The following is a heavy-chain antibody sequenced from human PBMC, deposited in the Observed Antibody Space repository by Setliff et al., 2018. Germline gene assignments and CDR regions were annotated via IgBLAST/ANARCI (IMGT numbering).Heavy chain of an antibody. V-gene: IGHV1-18*01. J-gene: IGHJ3*02. D-gene: IGHD3-22*01. CDR1: GYTFTSYG. CDR2: ISAYNGNT. Sequence: ASVKVSCKASGYTFTSYGISWVRQAPGQGLEWMGWISAYNGNTNYAQKLQGRVTMATDTSTSTAYMELRSLRSDDTAVYYCARGYYYDSSGPAAFDIWGQGTMVTVSS. CDR3: ARGYYYDSSGPAAFDI.